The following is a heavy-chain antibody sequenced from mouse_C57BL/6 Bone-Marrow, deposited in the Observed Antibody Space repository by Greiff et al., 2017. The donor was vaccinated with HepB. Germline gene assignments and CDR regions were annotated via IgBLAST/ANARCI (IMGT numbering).Heavy chain of an antibody. CDR2: ISYDGSN. V-gene: IGHV3-6*01. CDR1: GYSITSGYY. J-gene: IGHJ3*01. Sequence: DVKLQESGPGLVKPSQSLSLTCSVTGYSITSGYYWNWIRQFPGNKLEWMGYISYDGSNNYNPSLKNRISITRDTSKNQFFLKLNSVTTEDTATYYCARGRGGFYYGSSYQFAYWGQGTLVTVSA. CDR3: ARGRGGFYYGSSYQFAY. D-gene: IGHD1-1*01.